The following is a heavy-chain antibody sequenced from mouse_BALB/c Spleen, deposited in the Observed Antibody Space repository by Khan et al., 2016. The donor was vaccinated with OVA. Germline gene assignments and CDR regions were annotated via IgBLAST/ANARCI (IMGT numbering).Heavy chain of an antibody. J-gene: IGHJ3*01. V-gene: IGHV1-77*01. CDR2: ISPGSGNT. D-gene: IGHD1-1*02. CDR3: GSGWGSWFPY. Sequence: QVQLQQSGTELARPGASVKLSCKASGYIFIDYIINWVKQRTGQGLEWIGEISPGSGNTYYNEKFKGKATLTADKSSSTAYMQLSSLTSEDSAVYVCGSGWGSWFPYWGQGTLVTVSA. CDR1: GYIFIDYI.